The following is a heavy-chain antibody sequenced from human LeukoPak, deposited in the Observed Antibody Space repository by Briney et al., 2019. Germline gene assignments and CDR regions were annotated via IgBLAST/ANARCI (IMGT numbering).Heavy chain of an antibody. J-gene: IGHJ3*02. CDR2: IRYDGSNK. CDR1: GFTFSSYG. V-gene: IGHV3-30*02. D-gene: IGHD1-14*01. Sequence: PGGSLRLSCAASGFTFSSYGMHWVRQAPGKGLEWVAFIRYDGSNKYYADSVKGRFTISRDNSKNTLYLQMNSLRAEDTAVYYCAKAEIHLGTGDAFDIWGQGTMVTVSS. CDR3: AKAEIHLGTGDAFDI.